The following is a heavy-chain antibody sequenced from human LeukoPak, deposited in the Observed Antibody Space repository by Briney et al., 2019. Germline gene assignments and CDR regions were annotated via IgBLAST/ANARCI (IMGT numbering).Heavy chain of an antibody. CDR1: GGSFSGYY. CDR3: ARGRADYAFDI. J-gene: IGHJ3*02. V-gene: IGHV4-34*01. CDR2: INHSGST. Sequence: SETLSLTCAVYGGSFSGYYWSWIRQPPGKGLEWIGEINHSGSTNYNPSLKSRVTISVDTSKNQFSLKLSPVTAADTAVYYCARGRADYAFDIWGQGTMVTVSS.